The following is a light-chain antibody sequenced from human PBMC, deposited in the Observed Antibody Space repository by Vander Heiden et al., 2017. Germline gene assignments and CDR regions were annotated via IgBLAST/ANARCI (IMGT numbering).Light chain of an antibody. CDR1: QSVLYSSNNKSY. CDR3: QQYYSTLWA. Sequence: DIVMTHSPDSLAVSLGERATIHCKSSQSVLYSSNNKSYLAWYQQKPGQAPKLLIYWASTRESGVPDRFSGSGSGTDFTLTISSLQAEDVAVYYCQQYYSTLWAFGQGTKVEIK. J-gene: IGKJ1*01. V-gene: IGKV4-1*01. CDR2: WAS.